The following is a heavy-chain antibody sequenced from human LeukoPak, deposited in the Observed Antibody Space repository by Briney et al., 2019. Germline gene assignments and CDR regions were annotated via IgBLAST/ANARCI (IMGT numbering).Heavy chain of an antibody. Sequence: PGGSLALSCAASGFTFITYGMHWVRQAPGKGLEWVGVISYDGSNEYYADSVKGRFTISRDNSKNTLYLQMSSLRAEDTAVYYCAKEFNRGLPDYWGQGTLVTVPS. CDR3: AKEFNRGLPDY. CDR1: GFTFITYG. V-gene: IGHV3-30*18. D-gene: IGHD2-21*01. CDR2: ISYDGSNE. J-gene: IGHJ4*02.